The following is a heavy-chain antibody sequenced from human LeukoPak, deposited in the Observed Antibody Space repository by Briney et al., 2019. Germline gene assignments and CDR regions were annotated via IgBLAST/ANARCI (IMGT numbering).Heavy chain of an antibody. CDR1: GYTFTGYY. CDR3: ARSLRGYSSIGY. J-gene: IGHJ4*02. D-gene: IGHD5-18*01. V-gene: IGHV1-2*02. CDR2: INPNSGGT. Sequence: ASVKVSCKASGYTFTGYYMHWVPQAPGQGLEWMGWINPNSGGTNYAQKFQGRVTMTRDTSISTAYMELSRLRSDDTAVYYCARSLRGYSSIGYWGQGTLVTVSS.